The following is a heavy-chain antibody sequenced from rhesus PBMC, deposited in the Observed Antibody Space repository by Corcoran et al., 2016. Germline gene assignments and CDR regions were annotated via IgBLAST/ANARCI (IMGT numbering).Heavy chain of an antibody. J-gene: IGHJ6*01. Sequence: EVQLVESGGGLVQPGGSLRLSCAASGFTFSSYGMSWVRQAPGKGLEWVSYISNGGGSTYYADSVKGRFTISKDNSKNTLYQQMNSLGAEDTAVYYCAKNTVLGIMYGLDSWGQGVVVTVSS. CDR2: ISNGGGST. CDR1: GFTFSSYG. D-gene: IGHD2-21*01. V-gene: IGHV3S5*01. CDR3: AKNTVLGIMYGLDS.